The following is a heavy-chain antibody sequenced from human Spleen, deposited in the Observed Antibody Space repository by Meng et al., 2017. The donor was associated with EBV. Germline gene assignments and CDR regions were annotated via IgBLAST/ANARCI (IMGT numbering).Heavy chain of an antibody. Sequence: QIPLQESGPTLLKPTQTLTLTCTFSGFSISMDRVGVSWIRQPPGKALEWLALIYWDDDKRYSPSLKSRLTITKDTSKNQVVLSMTNVDPVDTATYFCAHRAGYSYGFSYFDSWGQGTLVTVSS. J-gene: IGHJ4*02. CDR3: AHRAGYSYGFSYFDS. D-gene: IGHD5-18*01. V-gene: IGHV2-5*02. CDR1: GFSISMDRVG. CDR2: IYWDDDK.